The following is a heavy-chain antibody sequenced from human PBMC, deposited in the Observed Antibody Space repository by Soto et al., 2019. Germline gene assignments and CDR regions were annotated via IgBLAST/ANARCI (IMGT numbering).Heavy chain of an antibody. CDR2: ISGSGGST. J-gene: IGHJ4*02. D-gene: IGHD6-19*01. V-gene: IGHV3-23*01. Sequence: EVHLLESGGGLVQPGGSLRLSCAASGFTFSSYAMTWVRQAPGHGLEWVSGISGSGGSTYYADSVKGRFTISRDNSKNTLYLQMLSLRAEDTAVYYCAKGSTSGWYCPFVYWGQGTLVSVSS. CDR3: AKGSTSGWYCPFVY. CDR1: GFTFSSYA.